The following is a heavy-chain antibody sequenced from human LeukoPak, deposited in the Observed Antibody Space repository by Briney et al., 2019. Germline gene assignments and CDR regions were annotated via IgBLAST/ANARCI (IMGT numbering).Heavy chain of an antibody. D-gene: IGHD4-17*01. CDR2: IKGDESYT. J-gene: IGHJ4*02. CDR1: GFTYSRYW. CDR3: ASQADSAYGDYN. Sequence: PGGSLRLTCAASGFTYSRYWMHWVRQVPGKGLVWVARIKGDESYTFYADSVKGRFTISRDNAKNTLYLQMNSLRAEDTAVYCCASQADSAYGDYNWGQGTLVTVSS. V-gene: IGHV3-74*01.